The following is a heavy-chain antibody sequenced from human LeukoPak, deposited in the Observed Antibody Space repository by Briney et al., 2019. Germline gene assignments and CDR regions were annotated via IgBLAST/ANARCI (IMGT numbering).Heavy chain of an antibody. CDR3: ARDQAQGVLRFLEWLNYFDY. CDR2: IIPILGIA. CDR1: GGTFSSYA. D-gene: IGHD3-3*01. Sequence: SVKVSCKASGGTFSSYAISWVRQAPGQGLEWMGRIIPILGIANYAQKLQGRVTMTTDTSTSTAYMELGSLRSDDTAVYYCARDQAQGVLRFLEWLNYFDYWGQGTLVTVSS. V-gene: IGHV1-69*04. J-gene: IGHJ4*02.